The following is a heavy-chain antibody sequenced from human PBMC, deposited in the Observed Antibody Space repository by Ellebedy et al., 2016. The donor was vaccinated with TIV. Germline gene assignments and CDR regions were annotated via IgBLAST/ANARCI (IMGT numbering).Heavy chain of an antibody. CDR2: IYSGGST. CDR3: ASTGREQVDY. CDR1: GFTVSSPY. D-gene: IGHD3-10*01. V-gene: IGHV3-53*01. Sequence: GESLKISCAASGFTVSSPYLCWVRQAPGKGLESVSVIYSGGSTYYADSVKGRFTISRDNSKNTLYLQMNSLRAEDTAVYYCASTGREQVDYWGQGTLVTVSS. J-gene: IGHJ4*02.